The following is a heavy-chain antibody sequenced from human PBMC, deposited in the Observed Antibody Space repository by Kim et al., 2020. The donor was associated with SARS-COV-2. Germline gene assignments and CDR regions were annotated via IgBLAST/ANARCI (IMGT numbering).Heavy chain of an antibody. V-gene: IGHV4-39*07. D-gene: IGHD3-9*01. CDR3: ARDRILTGNAWFDP. CDR2: IYYSGST. Sequence: SETLSLTCTVSGGSISSSSYYWGWIRQPPGKGLEWIGSIYYSGSTYYNPSLKSRVTISVDTSKNQFSLKLSSVTAADTAVYYCARDRILTGNAWFDPWGQGTLVTVSS. J-gene: IGHJ5*02. CDR1: GGSISSSSYY.